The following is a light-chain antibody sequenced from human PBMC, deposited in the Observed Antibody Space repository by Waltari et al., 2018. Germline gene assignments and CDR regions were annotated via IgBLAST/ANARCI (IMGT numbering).Light chain of an antibody. CDR3: QHYVRLPAT. CDR2: GAS. CDR1: QSVSRT. V-gene: IGKV3-20*01. J-gene: IGKJ1*01. Sequence: EIVLTQSPGILSLSPGEGATLSCRASQSVSRTLAWYQQKPGQAPRLLIYGASTRATGIPDRFSGGGSGTDFSLTISRLEPEDFAVYYCQHYVRLPATFGQGTKVEIK.